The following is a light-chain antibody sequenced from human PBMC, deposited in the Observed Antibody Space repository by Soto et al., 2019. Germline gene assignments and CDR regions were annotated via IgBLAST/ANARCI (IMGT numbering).Light chain of an antibody. V-gene: IGKV1-9*01. Sequence: DIQLTQSPSFLSASVGDRVTITCRASQGISSYLAWYQQKPGKAPKLLIYAASTLQSGVPSRFSGSGSGTEFTLTISSLQPEDFATYYCQQLNSYPLLTFGGGTTVDIK. CDR2: AAS. CDR3: QQLNSYPLLT. CDR1: QGISSY. J-gene: IGKJ4*01.